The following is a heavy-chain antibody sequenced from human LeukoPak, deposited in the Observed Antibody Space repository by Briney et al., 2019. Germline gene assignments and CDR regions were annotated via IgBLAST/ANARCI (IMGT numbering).Heavy chain of an antibody. CDR1: GFTVSTNY. V-gene: IGHV3-53*01. Sequence: PGGSLRPSCAASGFTVSTNYMNWVRQAPGKGLEWVSIIYSGGSTYYADSVKGRFTISRDNSKNTLYLQMNSLRAEDTAVYYCAREGKSTAFDYWGQGTLVTVSS. D-gene: IGHD4-23*01. CDR3: AREGKSTAFDY. J-gene: IGHJ4*02. CDR2: IYSGGST.